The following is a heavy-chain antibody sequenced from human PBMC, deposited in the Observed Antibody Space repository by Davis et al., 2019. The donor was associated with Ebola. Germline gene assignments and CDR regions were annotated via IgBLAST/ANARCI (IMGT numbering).Heavy chain of an antibody. J-gene: IGHJ6*03. V-gene: IGHV1-69*13. CDR3: ASRDISGYNYLALRYYMDV. D-gene: IGHD3-22*01. CDR1: GGTFSSYA. CDR2: IIPIFGTA. Sequence: SVKVSCKASGGTFSSYAISWVRQAPGQGLEWMGGIIPIFGTANYAQKFQGRVTITADESTSTAYMELSSLRSEDTAVYYCASRDISGYNYLALRYYMDVWGKGTTVTVSS.